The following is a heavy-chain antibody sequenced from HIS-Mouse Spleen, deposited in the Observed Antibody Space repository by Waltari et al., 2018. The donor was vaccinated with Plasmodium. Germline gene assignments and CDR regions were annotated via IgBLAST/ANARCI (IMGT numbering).Heavy chain of an antibody. J-gene: IGHJ2*01. CDR1: GFPFSSYW. CDR3: ASSWYWYFDL. CDR2: IKQDGSEK. Sequence: EVQLVESGGGLVQPGGSLSLSCAASGFPFSSYWVSWGRQAPGKGLEWVANIKQDGSEKYYVDSVKGRFTISRDNAKNSLYLQMNSLRAEDTAVYYCASSWYWYFDLWGRGTLVTVSS. V-gene: IGHV3-7*01. D-gene: IGHD6-13*01.